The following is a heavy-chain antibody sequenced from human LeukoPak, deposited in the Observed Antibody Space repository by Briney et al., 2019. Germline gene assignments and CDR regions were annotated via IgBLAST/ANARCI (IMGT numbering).Heavy chain of an antibody. CDR3: ARRGGDYGYYFDY. V-gene: IGHV3-66*04. CDR2: IYSGGST. Sequence: GGSLRLSCAASGFTVSSNYMSWVRQAPGKRLEWVSVIYSGGSTYYADSVKGRFTISRDNSKNTLYLQMNSLRAEDTAVYYCARRGGDYGYYFDYWGQGTLVTVSS. D-gene: IGHD4-17*01. CDR1: GFTVSSNY. J-gene: IGHJ4*02.